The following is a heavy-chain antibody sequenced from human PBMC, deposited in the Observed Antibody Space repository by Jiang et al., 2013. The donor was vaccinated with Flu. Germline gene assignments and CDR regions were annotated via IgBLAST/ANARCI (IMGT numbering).Heavy chain of an antibody. CDR2: INHSGST. V-gene: IGHV4-34*01. D-gene: IGHD2-15*01. Sequence: GLLKPSETLSLTCAVYGGSFSGYYWSWIRQPPGKGLEWIGEINHSGSTNYNPSLKSRVTISVDTSKNQFSLKLSSVTAADTAVYYCAVGYCSGGSCNWFDPWGQGTLVTVSS. CDR1: GGSFSGYY. J-gene: IGHJ5*02. CDR3: AVGYCSGGSCNWFDP.